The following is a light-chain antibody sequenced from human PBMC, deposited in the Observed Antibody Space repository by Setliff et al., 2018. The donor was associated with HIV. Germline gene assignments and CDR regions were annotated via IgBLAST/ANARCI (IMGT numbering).Light chain of an antibody. J-gene: IGLJ3*02. CDR3: ETWDSNTHV. CDR2: LEGSGSY. V-gene: IGLV4-60*03. CDR1: SGHSSYI. Sequence: QPVLAQSSSASASLGSLVKLTCTLSSGHSSYIIAWHQQQPGKAPRYLMKLEGSGSYNKGSGVPDRFSGSSSGADRYLTISNLQSEDEADYYCETWDSNTHVFGGGTK.